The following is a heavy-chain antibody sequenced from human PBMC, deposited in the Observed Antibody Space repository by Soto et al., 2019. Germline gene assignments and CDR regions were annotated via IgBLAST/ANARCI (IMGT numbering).Heavy chain of an antibody. D-gene: IGHD3-10*01. V-gene: IGHV1-2*04. CDR3: ASAMVRGVEDGMDV. CDR2: INPNSGGT. CDR1: GSTFTGYY. J-gene: IGHJ6*02. Sequence: ASVQISCKASGSTFTGYYMHWVRPAPEQGLEWMGWINPNSGGTNYAQKFQGWVTMTRDTSISTAYMELSRLRSDDTAVYYCASAMVRGVEDGMDVWGQGTTVTVSS.